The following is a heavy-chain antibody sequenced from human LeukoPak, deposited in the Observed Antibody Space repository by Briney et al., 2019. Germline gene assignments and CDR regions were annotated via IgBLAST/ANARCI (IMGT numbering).Heavy chain of an antibody. J-gene: IGHJ4*01. CDR1: GFIFGAYW. CDR3: ARSQFDN. V-gene: IGHV3-74*01. Sequence: GGSLRLSCEASGFIFGAYWMLWVRQAPGKGLAWVSRIDGDGSTTTYADSVKGRFTISRDNAKNTLYLQMNSLRAEDTAVYYCARSQFDNWGQGTLVTVSS. CDR2: IDGDGSTT.